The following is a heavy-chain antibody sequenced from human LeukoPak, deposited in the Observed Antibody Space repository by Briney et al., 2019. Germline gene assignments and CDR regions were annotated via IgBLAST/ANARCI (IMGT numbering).Heavy chain of an antibody. D-gene: IGHD6-13*01. CDR1: GYTFTSYD. J-gene: IGHJ4*02. V-gene: IGHV1-8*02. CDR2: MNPNSGNT. Sequence: ASVKASCKASGYTFTSYDINWVRQATGQGLEWMGWMNPNSGNTGYAQKFQGRVTMTEDTSTDTAYMELSSLRSEDTAVYYCATDNPYSSSWYRGNYFDYWGQGTLVTVSS. CDR3: ATDNPYSSSWYRGNYFDY.